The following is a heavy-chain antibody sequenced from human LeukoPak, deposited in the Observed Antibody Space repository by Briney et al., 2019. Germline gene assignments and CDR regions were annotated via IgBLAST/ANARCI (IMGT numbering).Heavy chain of an antibody. D-gene: IGHD2-21*02. CDR1: GFTFSDYF. CDR2: ISSSGRAI. J-gene: IGHJ4*02. Sequence: GGSLRLSCAASGFTFSDYFLSWFRRAPGKGLEWLSHISSSGRAIYYADSVRGRFTISRDNAQNSLYLQMNSLRDEDSAVYYCVRAAYCGSDCYYYFDCWGQGTLVTVSS. CDR3: VRAAYCGSDCYYYFDC. V-gene: IGHV3-11*01.